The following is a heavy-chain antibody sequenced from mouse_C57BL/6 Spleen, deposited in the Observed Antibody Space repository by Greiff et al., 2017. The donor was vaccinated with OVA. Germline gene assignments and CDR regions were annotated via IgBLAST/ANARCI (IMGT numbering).Heavy chain of an antibody. CDR1: GYAFSSSW. Sequence: QVQLKQSGPELVKPGASVKISCKASGYAFSSSWMNWVKQRPGKGLEWIGRIYPGDGDTNYNGKFKGKATLTADKSSSTAYMQLSSLTSEDSAVXVCARGDGSSYFDYWGQGTTLTVSS. CDR2: IYPGDGDT. V-gene: IGHV1-82*01. CDR3: ARGDGSSYFDY. D-gene: IGHD1-1*01. J-gene: IGHJ2*01.